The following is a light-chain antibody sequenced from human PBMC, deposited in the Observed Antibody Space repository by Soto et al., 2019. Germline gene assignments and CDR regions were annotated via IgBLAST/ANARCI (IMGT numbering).Light chain of an antibody. J-gene: IGLJ3*02. Sequence: QSALTQPASVSGSPGQSITISCTGTSSDVGGYNYVSWYQQHPGKVPKLMIYEVSNRPSGVSNRFSGSKSGNTASLTFSGLQAEDEADYYCSSYTSSSTWVFGGGTTVTVL. CDR1: SSDVGGYNY. CDR2: EVS. V-gene: IGLV2-14*01. CDR3: SSYTSSSTWV.